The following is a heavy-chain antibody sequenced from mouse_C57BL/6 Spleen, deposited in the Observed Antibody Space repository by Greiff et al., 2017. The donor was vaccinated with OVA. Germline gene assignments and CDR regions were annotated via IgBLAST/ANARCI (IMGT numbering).Heavy chain of an antibody. CDR2: IDPSDSYT. Sequence: QVQLQQPGAELVMPGASVKLSCKASGYTFTSYWMHWVKQRPGQGLEWIGEIDPSDSYTNYNQKFKGKSTLTVDKSSSTAYMQLSSLTSEDSAVYYCARGGYGHYYAMDYWGQGTSVTVSS. J-gene: IGHJ4*01. D-gene: IGHD1-1*01. V-gene: IGHV1-69*01. CDR1: GYTFTSYW. CDR3: ARGGYGHYYAMDY.